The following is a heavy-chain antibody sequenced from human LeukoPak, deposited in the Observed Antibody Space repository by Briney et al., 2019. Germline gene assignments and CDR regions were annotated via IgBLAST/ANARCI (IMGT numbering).Heavy chain of an antibody. CDR3: ARVTVNGVYSYFDY. Sequence: GRSLRLSCAASGFTFSSYGMHWVRQAPGKGLEWVAVIWYDGSNKYYADSVKGRFTISRDNSKNTLYLQMNSLRAEDTAVYYCARVTVNGVYSYFDYWGQGTLVTVPS. CDR2: IWYDGSNK. V-gene: IGHV3-33*01. CDR1: GFTFSSYG. J-gene: IGHJ4*02. D-gene: IGHD4-17*01.